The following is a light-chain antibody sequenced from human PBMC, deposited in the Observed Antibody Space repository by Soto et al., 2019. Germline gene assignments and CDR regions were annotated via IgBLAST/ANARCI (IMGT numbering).Light chain of an antibody. CDR1: QNINNY. V-gene: IGKV1-33*01. J-gene: IGKJ5*01. Sequence: DIQMTQSPSSLSASVGDRVTITCQASQNINNYLNWYQQKPGRAPKLLIYDASNLEAGVPSRFRGSGSGTEFCLTITSLQPEDFATYYCQQLFDSPITFGQGTRLEIK. CDR3: QQLFDSPIT. CDR2: DAS.